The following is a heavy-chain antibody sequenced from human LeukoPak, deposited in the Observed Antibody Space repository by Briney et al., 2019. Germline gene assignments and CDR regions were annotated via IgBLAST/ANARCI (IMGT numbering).Heavy chain of an antibody. CDR3: ARDLAGYDS. J-gene: IGHJ5*02. CDR2: IGISSSTI. D-gene: IGHD5-12*01. Sequence: GGSLRLSCAASGFTLSSYSMNWVRQAPGKGLEWVSYIGISSSTIYYADSVKGRFTISRDNAKNSLYLQMNSLRAEDTATYYCARDLAGYDSWGQGTLVTVSS. CDR1: GFTLSSYS. V-gene: IGHV3-48*04.